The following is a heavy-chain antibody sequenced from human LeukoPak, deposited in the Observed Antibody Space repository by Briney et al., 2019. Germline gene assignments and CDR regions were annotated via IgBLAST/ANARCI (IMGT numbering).Heavy chain of an antibody. V-gene: IGHV3-30*18. D-gene: IGHD4-11*01. CDR2: ISYDGSNK. Sequence: GGSLRLSCAASGFTFSTYGMHWVRQAPGKGLEWVAVISYDGSNKYYADSVKGRFTISRDNSKNTLYLQMNSLRAEDTAVFYCAKDRHDHSNSFDYWGQGTLVTVSS. CDR3: AKDRHDHSNSFDY. CDR1: GFTFSTYG. J-gene: IGHJ4*02.